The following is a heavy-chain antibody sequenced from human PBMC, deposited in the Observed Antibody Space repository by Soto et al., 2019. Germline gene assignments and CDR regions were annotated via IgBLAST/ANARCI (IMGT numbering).Heavy chain of an antibody. J-gene: IGHJ6*03. D-gene: IGHD1-26*01. Sequence: SGPTLVNPTQTLTRTCTFSGFSLTTSGMCVSWIRQPPGKALEWLARIDWDDDKYYSTSLKTRLTISKDTSKNQVVLTMTNMDPVDTATYYCARTVGSGQNYHMDVWGKGTTITVSS. CDR1: GFSLTTSGMC. CDR2: IDWDDDK. V-gene: IGHV2-70*11. CDR3: ARTVGSGQNYHMDV.